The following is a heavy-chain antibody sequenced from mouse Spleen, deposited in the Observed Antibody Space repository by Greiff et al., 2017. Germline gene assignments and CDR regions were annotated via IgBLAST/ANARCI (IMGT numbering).Heavy chain of an antibody. J-gene: IGHJ1*01. CDR2: ISSGSSTI. CDR3: ARRGITSYWYFDV. Sequence: EVKLVESGGGLVQPGGSRKLSCAASGFTFSSFGMHWVRQAPEKGLEWVAYISSGSSTIYYADTVKGRFTISRDNPKNTLFLQMTSLRSEDTAMYYCARRGITSYWYFDVWGAGTTLTVSS. V-gene: IGHV5-17*02. CDR1: GFTFSSFG. D-gene: IGHD1-1*01.